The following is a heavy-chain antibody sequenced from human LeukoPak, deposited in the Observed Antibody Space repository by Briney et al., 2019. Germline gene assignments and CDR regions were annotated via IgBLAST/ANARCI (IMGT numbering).Heavy chain of an antibody. CDR2: IIPILGTA. J-gene: IGHJ6*02. CDR1: GGTFNNYI. CDR3: ARGDFVVVVGARDYHGMDV. Sequence: SVKVSCKASGGTFNNYIINWVRQAPGQGLEWMGGIIPILGTANYTQKFQGRVTITADESTSTAYMELSSLRSEDSAVYFCARGDFVVVVGARDYHGMDVWGQGTTVTVSS. D-gene: IGHD2-15*01. V-gene: IGHV1-69*13.